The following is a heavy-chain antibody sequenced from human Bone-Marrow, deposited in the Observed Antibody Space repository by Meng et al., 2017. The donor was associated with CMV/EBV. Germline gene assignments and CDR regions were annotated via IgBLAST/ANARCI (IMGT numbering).Heavy chain of an antibody. Sequence: GSLRLSCTVSGGSVSSGSYYWSWIRQPPGKGLEWIGYIYYSGSTNYNPSLKSRVTISVDTSKNQFSLKLSSVTAADTAVYYCARDLIVVVPAAIPRYYYYGMGVWGQGHTVNVSS. V-gene: IGHV4-61*01. D-gene: IGHD2-2*02. CDR3: ARDLIVVVPAAIPRYYYYGMGV. J-gene: IGHJ6*02. CDR2: IYYSGST. CDR1: GGSVSSGSYY.